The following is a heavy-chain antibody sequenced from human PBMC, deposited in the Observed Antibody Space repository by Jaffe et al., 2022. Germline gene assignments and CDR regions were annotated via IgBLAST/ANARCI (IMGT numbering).Heavy chain of an antibody. D-gene: IGHD6-13*01. J-gene: IGHJ5*02. CDR1: GGTFSSYT. CDR3: ARAIAAADEGEWFDP. Sequence: QVQLVQSGAEVKKPGSSVKVSCKASGGTFSSYTISWVRQAPGQGLEWMGRIIPILGIANYAQKFQGRVTITADKSTSTAYMELSSLRSEDTAVYYCARAIAAADEGEWFDPWGQGTLVTVSS. V-gene: IGHV1-69*02. CDR2: IIPILGIA.